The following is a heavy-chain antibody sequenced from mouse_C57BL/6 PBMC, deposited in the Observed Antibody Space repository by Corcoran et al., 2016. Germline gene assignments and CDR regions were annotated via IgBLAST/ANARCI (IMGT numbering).Heavy chain of an antibody. CDR3: ARRNYVGAMDY. CDR1: GYTFTGYW. CDR2: ILPGSGST. V-gene: IGHV1-9*01. D-gene: IGHD1-1*01. J-gene: IGHJ4*01. Sequence: QVQLQQSGAELMKPGASVKLSCKATGYTFTGYWIEWVKQRPGHGLEWIGEILPGSGSTNYNEKFKGKATFTADTSSNTAYMQLSSLTTEGTAILYGARRNYVGAMDYWGQGTSVTVTS.